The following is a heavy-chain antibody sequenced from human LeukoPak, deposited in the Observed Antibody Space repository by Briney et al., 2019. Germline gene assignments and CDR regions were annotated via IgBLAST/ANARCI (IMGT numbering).Heavy chain of an antibody. Sequence: GGSLRLSCAASGFTFSSYAMSWIRQAPGKGLEWVSYISSSGSTIYYADSVKGRFTISRDNAKNTLYLQMNSLRAEDTAVYYCARTGIAVAGKVYWGQGTLVTVSS. V-gene: IGHV3-48*04. D-gene: IGHD6-19*01. J-gene: IGHJ4*02. CDR1: GFTFSSYA. CDR2: ISSSGSTI. CDR3: ARTGIAVAGKVY.